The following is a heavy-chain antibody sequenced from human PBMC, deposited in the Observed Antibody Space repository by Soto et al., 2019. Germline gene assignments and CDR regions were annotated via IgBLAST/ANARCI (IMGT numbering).Heavy chain of an antibody. CDR3: ARGGATIVGSWFDP. V-gene: IGHV4-61*01. D-gene: IGHD2-15*01. J-gene: IGHJ5*02. CDR2: IYYSEST. Sequence: SETLSLTCTVSGGSVSSSLYYWTWIRQSPGKGLEWIGYIYYSESTNYNPSLKSRVTISVDTSKNQFSLKLSSVTAADTAVYYCARGGATIVGSWFDPWGQGILVTVSS. CDR1: GGSVSSSLYY.